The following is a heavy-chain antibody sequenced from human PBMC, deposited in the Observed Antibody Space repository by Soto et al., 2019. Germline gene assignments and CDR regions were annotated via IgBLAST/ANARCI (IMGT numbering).Heavy chain of an antibody. CDR1: GGSISTSNW. D-gene: IGHD3-3*01. J-gene: IGHJ5*02. V-gene: IGHV4-4*02. Sequence: PSETLSLTCAVSGGSISTSNWWSWVRQPPGKGLEWIGEIYRSGSSNYNPSLKSRVTISVDKSKNQFSLKLSSVTAADTAVYYCASSFYDFWGAHPNWLDPWGQGILVTVSS. CDR2: IYRSGSS. CDR3: ASSFYDFWGAHPNWLDP.